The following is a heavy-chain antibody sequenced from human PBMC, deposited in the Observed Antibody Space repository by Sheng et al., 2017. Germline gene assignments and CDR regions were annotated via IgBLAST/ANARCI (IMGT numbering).Heavy chain of an antibody. CDR1: GYIFIDYY. J-gene: IGHJ4*02. CDR3: ASDQGY. CDR2: INPKSGDT. V-gene: IGHV1-2*02. Sequence: HVQLVQAEGEVKKPGASVKVSCKASGYIFIDYYMHWVRQATGQGLEYMGWINPKSGDTKYAQKFQGRVTMTGDTSTSTAYMELRRLRYDDTAVYYCASDQGYWGQGTLVTV.